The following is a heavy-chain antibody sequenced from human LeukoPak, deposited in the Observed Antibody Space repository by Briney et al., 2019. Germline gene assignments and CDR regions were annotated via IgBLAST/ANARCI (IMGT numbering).Heavy chain of an antibody. V-gene: IGHV3-48*04. Sequence: QAGGSLRLSCAASGFTFSSYSMNWVRQAPGKGLEWVSYITSSSSTIYYADSVKGRFTISRDNAKNSLYLQMNSLRAEDTAVYYCARVDGDYVAYFDYWGQGTLVTVSS. CDR1: GFTFSSYS. CDR2: ITSSSSTI. J-gene: IGHJ4*02. CDR3: ARVDGDYVAYFDY. D-gene: IGHD4-17*01.